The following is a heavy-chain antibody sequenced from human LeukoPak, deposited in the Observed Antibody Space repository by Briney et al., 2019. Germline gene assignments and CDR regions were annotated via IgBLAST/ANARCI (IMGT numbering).Heavy chain of an antibody. D-gene: IGHD2-15*01. Sequence: PGGSLRLSCAASGFTFSSYGMHWVRQAPGKGLEWVAFIRYDGSNKYYADSVKGRFTISRDNSKNTLYLQMNSLRAEDTAVYYCASRPRLVVVAPTVYWGPGNLVTVSS. CDR3: ASRPRLVVVAPTVY. CDR2: IRYDGSNK. CDR1: GFTFSSYG. J-gene: IGHJ4*02. V-gene: IGHV3-30*02.